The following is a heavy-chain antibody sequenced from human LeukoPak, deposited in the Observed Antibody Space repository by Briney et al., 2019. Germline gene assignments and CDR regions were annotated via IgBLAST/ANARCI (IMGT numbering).Heavy chain of an antibody. J-gene: IGHJ4*02. CDR3: AKDLNYAFDY. Sequence: GGSLRLSCAASGFTFSSYAMSWVRQAPGKGLEWVSALSGNGAKTFYADSVKGRFTISRDNSGNTLYLQMNSLRAEDTAIYFCAKDLNYAFDYWGQGALVTVSS. V-gene: IGHV3-23*01. CDR1: GFTFSSYA. CDR2: LSGNGAKT. D-gene: IGHD1-7*01.